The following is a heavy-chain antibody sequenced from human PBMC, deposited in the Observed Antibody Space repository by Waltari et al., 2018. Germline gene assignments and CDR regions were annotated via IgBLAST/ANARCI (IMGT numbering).Heavy chain of an antibody. J-gene: IGHJ4*02. CDR1: GYSFSKFW. CDR3: ARLGTPHPSHPDFHD. CDR2: VYHSNSPT. Sequence: EVQLVQSGAEVKKPGESLKISCKASGYSFSKFWIGWVRQVPGRGLESVGVVYHSNSPTTYSPSFQGHVTITSDRSITTAFLQWNSLRASDTAIYYCARLGTPHPSHPDFHDWGQGTLVTVSS. V-gene: IGHV5-51*01. D-gene: IGHD3-10*01.